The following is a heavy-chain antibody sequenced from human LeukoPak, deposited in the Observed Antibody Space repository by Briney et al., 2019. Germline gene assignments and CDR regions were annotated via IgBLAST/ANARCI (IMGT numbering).Heavy chain of an antibody. CDR2: IYYSGST. CDR1: GGSISSYY. CDR3: AREEAIVTFGIGRSAHNWFDP. J-gene: IGHJ5*02. D-gene: IGHD2-15*01. V-gene: IGHV4-59*12. Sequence: PSETLSLTCTVSGGSISSYYWSWIRQPPGKGLEWIGYIYYSGSTNYNPSLKSRVTISVDTSKNHFSLKLTSVTAADTAIYYCAREEAIVTFGIGRSAHNWFDPWGQGTLVTVSS.